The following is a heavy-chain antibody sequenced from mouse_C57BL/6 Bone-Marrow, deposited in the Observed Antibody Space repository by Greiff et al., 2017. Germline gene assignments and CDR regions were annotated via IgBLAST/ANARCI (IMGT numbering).Heavy chain of an antibody. J-gene: IGHJ2*01. CDR1: GYTFTSYW. D-gene: IGHD1-1*01. Sequence: VQLQQPGAELVKPGASVKMSCEASGYTFTSYWITWVKQRPGQGLEWIGDIYPGSGSTNYNETIKSKATLTVDTSSSTAYMQLSSLTSEDSAVYYCARSKTTVVANSFDYWGQGTTLTVSS. CDR2: IYPGSGST. CDR3: ARSKTTVVANSFDY. V-gene: IGHV1-55*01.